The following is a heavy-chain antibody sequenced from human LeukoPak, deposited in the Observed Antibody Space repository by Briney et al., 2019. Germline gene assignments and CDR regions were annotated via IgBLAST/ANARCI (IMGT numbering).Heavy chain of an antibody. CDR1: GYSISSGYY. CDR2: INHSGST. Sequence: SETLSLTCTVSGYSISSGYYWGWIRQPPGKGLEWIGEINHSGSTNYNPSLKSRVTISVDTSKNQFSLKLSSVTAADTAVYYCARDPLQNDAFDIWGQGTMVTVSS. CDR3: ARDPLQNDAFDI. V-gene: IGHV4-38-2*02. J-gene: IGHJ3*02.